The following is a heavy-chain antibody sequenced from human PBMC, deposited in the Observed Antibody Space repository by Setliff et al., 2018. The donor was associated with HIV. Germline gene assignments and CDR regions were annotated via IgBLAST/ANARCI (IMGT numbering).Heavy chain of an antibody. V-gene: IGHV4-39*07. CDR2: VYHSGST. Sequence: PSETLSLTCTVSGGSFIGSSSYYWGWIRQPPGKGLEWIGSVYHSGSTYYNPSLKSRATISVDTSKNQFSLKLSSVTAADTAVYYCARLGRFIGPAGRFDPWGQGTLVTVSS. CDR3: ARLGRFIGPAGRFDP. D-gene: IGHD6-13*01. J-gene: IGHJ5*02. CDR1: GGSFIGSSSYY.